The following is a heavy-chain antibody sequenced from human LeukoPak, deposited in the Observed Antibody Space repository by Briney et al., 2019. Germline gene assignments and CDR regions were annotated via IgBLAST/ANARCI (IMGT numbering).Heavy chain of an antibody. CDR3: ARAPLWFGELYYYFDY. CDR2: IYTSGST. CDR1: GGSISSYY. Sequence: SETLSLTCTVSGGSISSYYWSWIRQPAGKGLEWIGRIYTSGSTNYNPSLKSRVTISVDTSKNQFSLKLSSVTAADTAVYYCARAPLWFGELYYYFDYWGQGTLVTVSS. V-gene: IGHV4-4*07. D-gene: IGHD3-10*01. J-gene: IGHJ4*02.